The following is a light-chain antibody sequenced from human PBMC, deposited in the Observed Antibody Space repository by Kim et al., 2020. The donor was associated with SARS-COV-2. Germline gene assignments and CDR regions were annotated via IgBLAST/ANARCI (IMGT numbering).Light chain of an antibody. J-gene: IGLJ2*01. V-gene: IGLV2-14*03. CDR2: DDS. CDR1: SSDIGGYNY. Sequence: QSALTQPASVSGSPGQSITTSCTGTSSDIGGYNYVSWYQQHPGKAPKLIIYDDSNRPSGVSSRFSGSKSGNTASLTISALQAEDEADYYCSSYTRGSTHGVVLGGGTKLTVL. CDR3: SSYTRGSTHGVV.